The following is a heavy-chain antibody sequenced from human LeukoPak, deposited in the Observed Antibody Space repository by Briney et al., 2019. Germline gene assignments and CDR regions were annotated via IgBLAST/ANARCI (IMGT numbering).Heavy chain of an antibody. V-gene: IGHV3-30*18. Sequence: PGRSLRLSCAASGFTFSSYGMHWVRQAPGKGLEWVAVISYDGSNKYYADSVKGRFTISRDNSKNTLYLQMNSLRAEDTAVYYCAKAGDRDYFDYWGQGTLVTVSS. CDR3: AKAGDRDYFDY. CDR1: GFTFSSYG. J-gene: IGHJ4*02. D-gene: IGHD7-27*01. CDR2: ISYDGSNK.